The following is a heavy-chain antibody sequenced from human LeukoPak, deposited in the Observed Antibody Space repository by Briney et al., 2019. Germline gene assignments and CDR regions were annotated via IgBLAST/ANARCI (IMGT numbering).Heavy chain of an antibody. Sequence: SETLSLTCTVSGDSISSGNYYWNWIRQPAGKGLEWIGRIYTSGNTNYNPSLKSRVTISVDTSKNQFSLKLTSVTAADTAVYYCAREASNGLGYFDLWGRGTLVTVSS. J-gene: IGHJ2*01. D-gene: IGHD1-1*01. CDR3: AREASNGLGYFDL. V-gene: IGHV4-61*02. CDR1: GDSISSGNYY. CDR2: IYTSGNT.